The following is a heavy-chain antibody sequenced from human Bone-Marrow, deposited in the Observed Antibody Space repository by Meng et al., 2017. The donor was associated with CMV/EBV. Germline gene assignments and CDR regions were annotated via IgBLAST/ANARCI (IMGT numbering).Heavy chain of an antibody. CDR3: AKGQKLLGFDY. CDR2: IWYDGSNK. CDR1: GFTFSSYG. J-gene: IGHJ4*02. V-gene: IGHV3-33*06. Sequence: GGPLRLSCAASGFTFSSYGMHWVRQAPGKGLEWVAVIWYDGSNKYYADSVKGRFTISRDNSKNTLYLQMNSLRAEDTAVYYCAKGQKLLGFDYWGQGTLVTVSS. D-gene: IGHD1-26*01.